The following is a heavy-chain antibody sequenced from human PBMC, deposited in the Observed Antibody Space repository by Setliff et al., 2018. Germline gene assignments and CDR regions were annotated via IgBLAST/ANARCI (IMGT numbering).Heavy chain of an antibody. CDR3: ARDHSYGYSLYYYYYYGMDV. V-gene: IGHV1-8*02. J-gene: IGHJ6*02. CDR2: MNPNSGNT. CDR1: GYTFTSYD. Sequence: ASVKVSCKASGYTFTSYDINWVRQATGQGLEWMGWMNPNSGNTGYAQKFQGRVTMTRNTSISTAYMELSSLRSEDTAVYYCARDHSYGYSLYYYYYYGMDVWGQGTTVTVSS. D-gene: IGHD5-18*01.